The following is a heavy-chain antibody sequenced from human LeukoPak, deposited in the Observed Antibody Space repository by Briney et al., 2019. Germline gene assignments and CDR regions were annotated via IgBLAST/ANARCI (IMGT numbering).Heavy chain of an antibody. CDR1: GFTFDDYA. CDR3: AKDFRYYYDSSGPLGYFDY. J-gene: IGHJ4*02. Sequence: GRSLRLSCAASGFTFDDYAMHWVRQAPGKGLEWVSGISWNSGSIGYADSVKGRFTISRDNAKNSLYLQMNSLRAADTALYYCAKDFRYYYDSSGPLGYFDYWGQGTLVTVSS. CDR2: ISWNSGSI. V-gene: IGHV3-9*01. D-gene: IGHD3-22*01.